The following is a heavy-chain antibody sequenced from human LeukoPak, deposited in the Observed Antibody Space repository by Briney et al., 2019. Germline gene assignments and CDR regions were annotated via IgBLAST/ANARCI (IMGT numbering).Heavy chain of an antibody. J-gene: IGHJ4*02. CDR3: ARQLGWTVVRGEFDY. CDR2: INHSGST. Sequence: PSETLSLTCAVYGGSFSGYYWSWIRQPPGKGLEWIGEINHSGSTNYNPSLKSRVTISVDTSKNQFSLKLSSVTAADTAVYYCARQLGWTVVRGEFDYWGQGTLVTVSS. V-gene: IGHV4-34*01. D-gene: IGHD3-10*01. CDR1: GGSFSGYY.